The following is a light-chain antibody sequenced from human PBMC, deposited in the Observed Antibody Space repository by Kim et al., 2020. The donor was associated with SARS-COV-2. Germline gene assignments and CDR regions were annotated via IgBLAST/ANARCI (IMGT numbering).Light chain of an antibody. V-gene: IGKV4-1*01. CDR2: WAS. CDR3: QQCYTTPFT. Sequence: DIVMTQSPDSLAASLGERATINCKTSQSILYSSSNKNYLAWYQQKPVQPPKVLIYWASTRESGVPDRVSGSGSGTDFTLTINSLQAEDVAVYYCQQCYTTPFTFGGGTKMYIK. J-gene: IGKJ4*01. CDR1: QSILYSSSNKNY.